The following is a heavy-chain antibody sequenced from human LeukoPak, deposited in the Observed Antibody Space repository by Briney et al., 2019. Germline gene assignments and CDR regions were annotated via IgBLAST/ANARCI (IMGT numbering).Heavy chain of an antibody. D-gene: IGHD3-16*01. J-gene: IGHJ4*02. CDR3: ARDDYGSGTPTIDY. CDR1: GFRFSAYA. CDR2: IGSSGSYM. Sequence: GGSLRLSCAASGFRFSAYAMNWVRQALGKGLEWVSSIGSSGSYMYYGDSVKGRFTVSRDNAKNSLYLEMNSLRAEDTAVYFCARDDYGSGTPTIDYWGQGTLVSVAS. V-gene: IGHV3-21*01.